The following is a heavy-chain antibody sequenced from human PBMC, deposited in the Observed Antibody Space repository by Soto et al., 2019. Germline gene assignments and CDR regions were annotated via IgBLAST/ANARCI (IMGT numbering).Heavy chain of an antibody. CDR1: GFTFSSYW. Sequence: EVQLVESAGGLVQPGGSLRISCAASGFTFSSYWMSWVRQAPGKGLGWVANIKQDGSEKYYVDSVKGRFTISRDNAKHTRYMPMNSLVAEDAAVYYCASGVWVRGGMDVWGQGTTVTVSS. CDR2: IKQDGSEK. D-gene: IGHD6-13*01. J-gene: IGHJ6*02. CDR3: ASGVWVRGGMDV. V-gene: IGHV3-7*03.